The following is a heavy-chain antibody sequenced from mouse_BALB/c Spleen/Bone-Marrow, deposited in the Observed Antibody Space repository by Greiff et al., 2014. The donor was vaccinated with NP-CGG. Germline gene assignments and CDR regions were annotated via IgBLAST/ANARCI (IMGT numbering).Heavy chain of an antibody. CDR2: INPSNGRT. CDR3: AYDYDPSYAMDY. D-gene: IGHD2-4*01. Sequence: QVQLQQSGAELVKPGTSVKLSCKASGYTFTSYWMHWVKQRPGQGLEWIGEINPSNGRTNYNEKFKSKATLTVDKSSSTAYTQRSSLTSEDSAVYYCAYDYDPSYAMDYWGQGTSVTVSS. J-gene: IGHJ4*01. V-gene: IGHV1S81*02. CDR1: GYTFTSYW.